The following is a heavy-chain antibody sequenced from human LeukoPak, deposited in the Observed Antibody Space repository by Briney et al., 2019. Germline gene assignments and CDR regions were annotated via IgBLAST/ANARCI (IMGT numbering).Heavy chain of an antibody. CDR2: INPSGGST. CDR3: AIIVGANIFDY. Sequence: RASVKVSCKASGYTFTSYYMHWVRQAPGQGLEWMGIINPSGGSTSYAQKFQGRVTMTRDTSTSTVYMELSSLRSEDTAVYYCAIIVGANIFDYWGQGTLVTVSS. V-gene: IGHV1-46*01. D-gene: IGHD1-26*01. CDR1: GYTFTSYY. J-gene: IGHJ4*02.